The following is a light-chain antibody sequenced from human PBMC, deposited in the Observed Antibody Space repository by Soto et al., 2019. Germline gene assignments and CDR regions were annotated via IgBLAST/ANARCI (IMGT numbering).Light chain of an antibody. Sequence: EIVLTQSPATLSLSPGERATLSCRASQSVSSYLAWYQQKPGQAPRLLIYDASNRATVIPARCSGSGSGTDFTLTISSLEPEDFAVYYCQQRSNRLYTFGQGTKLEIK. CDR1: QSVSSY. CDR3: QQRSNRLYT. CDR2: DAS. J-gene: IGKJ2*01. V-gene: IGKV3-11*01.